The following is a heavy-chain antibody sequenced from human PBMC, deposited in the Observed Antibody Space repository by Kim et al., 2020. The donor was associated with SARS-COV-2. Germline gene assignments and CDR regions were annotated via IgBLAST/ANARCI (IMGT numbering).Heavy chain of an antibody. J-gene: IGHJ5*02. V-gene: IGHV4-31*03. CDR1: GGSISSGGYY. Sequence: SETLSLTCTVSGGSISSGGYYWSWIRQHPGKGLEWIGYIYYSGSTYYNPSLKSRLTISLDTSKNQFSLKLSSVTAADTAVHYCARGPTPPSGSGSGNWFDPWGQGTLVTVSS. D-gene: IGHD3-10*01. CDR3: ARGPTPPSGSGSGNWFDP. CDR2: IYYSGST.